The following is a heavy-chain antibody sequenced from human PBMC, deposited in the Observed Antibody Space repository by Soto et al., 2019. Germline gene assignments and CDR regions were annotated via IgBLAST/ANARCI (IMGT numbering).Heavy chain of an antibody. CDR3: AHYRRTSSFDY. CDR2: IYWDDDK. J-gene: IGHJ4*02. Sequence: QITLKESGPTLVKPTQTFTLACTFSGFSLSTSGMGVGWIRQPPGKALEWLALIYWDDDKRYSPSLKSRLTITKDTSKNQVVLTMTNMDPVDTATYYCAHYRRTSSFDYWGQGTLVTVSS. CDR1: GFSLSTSGMG. D-gene: IGHD6-6*01. V-gene: IGHV2-5*02.